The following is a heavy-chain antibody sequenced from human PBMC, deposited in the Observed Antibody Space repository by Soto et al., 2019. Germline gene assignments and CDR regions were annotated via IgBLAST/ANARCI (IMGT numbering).Heavy chain of an antibody. J-gene: IGHJ6*02. CDR1: GYTFTSYY. CDR2: INPSGGST. CDR3: ARDDPQTEYYYASGSASDV. D-gene: IGHD3-10*01. Sequence: ASVKVSCKASGYTFTSYYMHWVRQAPGQGLEWMGVINPSGGSTSYAQNFQGRVTMTRDTSTSTVYMELSSLRSEDTAVYYCARDDPQTEYYYASGSASDVWGQGTTVTVSS. V-gene: IGHV1-46*01.